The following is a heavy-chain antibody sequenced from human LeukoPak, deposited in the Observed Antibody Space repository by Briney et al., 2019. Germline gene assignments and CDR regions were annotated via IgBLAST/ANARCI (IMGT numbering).Heavy chain of an antibody. J-gene: IGHJ4*02. D-gene: IGHD5-12*01. CDR1: GFIIRGYW. CDR3: VRDGDAYDFDH. Sequence: GGSLRLSCAASGFIIRGYWMHWVRQAPGKGLMWVSRIKSDGSWTNYADSVRGRFTISRDNAKNTLYLQMIGLRAEDTAIYYCVRDGDAYDFDHWGQGILVTVSS. CDR2: IKSDGSWT. V-gene: IGHV3-74*01.